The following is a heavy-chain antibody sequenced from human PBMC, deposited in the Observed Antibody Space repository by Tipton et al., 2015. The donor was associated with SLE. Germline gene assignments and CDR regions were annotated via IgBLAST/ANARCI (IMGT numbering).Heavy chain of an antibody. Sequence: QLVQSGPEVKKPGASVKVSCKASGYTFTSYGISWVRQAPGQGLEWMGIINPSGGSTSYAQKFQGRVTMTRDTSTSTVYMQLSSLRSEDTAVYYCARDGGAWLWGRGTLVTVSS. D-gene: IGHD3-3*01. CDR2: INPSGGST. CDR1: GYTFTSYG. V-gene: IGHV1-46*01. J-gene: IGHJ2*01. CDR3: ARDGGAWL.